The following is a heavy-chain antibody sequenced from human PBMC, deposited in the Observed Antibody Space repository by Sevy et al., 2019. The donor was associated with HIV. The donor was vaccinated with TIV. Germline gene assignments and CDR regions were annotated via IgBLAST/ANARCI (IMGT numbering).Heavy chain of an antibody. CDR2: ISSSGGTT. J-gene: IGHJ4*02. CDR3: ALKGTSGSYYDY. V-gene: IGHV3-23*01. Sequence: GGSLRLSCAASGFTFSIYAMSWVRQAPEKGLEWVSLISSSGGTTYYADSVKGRFTISRDNSKNTLYLQMNSLRAEDTAVYYCALKGTSGSYYDYWGQGTLVTVPS. D-gene: IGHD1-26*01. CDR1: GFTFSIYA.